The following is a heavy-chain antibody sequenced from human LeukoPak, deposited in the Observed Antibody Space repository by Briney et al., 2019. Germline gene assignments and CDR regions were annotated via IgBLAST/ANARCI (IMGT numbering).Heavy chain of an antibody. V-gene: IGHV3-30*02. Sequence: GGSLRLSCAASGFPFSSYAMHWVRQAPGKGLEWVAFIRHDGSNKYHSNSVQGRFTISRDNSRNTLYLQLNSLRPEDTAVYYCTKVRLLGALDDAFDVWGQGTMVTVSS. CDR2: IRHDGSNK. J-gene: IGHJ3*01. CDR3: TKVRLLGALDDAFDV. D-gene: IGHD7-27*01. CDR1: GFPFSSYA.